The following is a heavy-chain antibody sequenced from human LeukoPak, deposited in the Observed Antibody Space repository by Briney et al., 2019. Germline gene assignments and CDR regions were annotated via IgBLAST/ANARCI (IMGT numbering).Heavy chain of an antibody. D-gene: IGHD4-17*01. Sequence: GGSLRFSCAASGFTFSSYAMSWVRQAPGKGLEWVSAISGSGGSTYYADSVKGRFTISRDNSKNTLYLQMNSLRAEDTAVYYCAKEVWRRTVTTPLDYWGQGTLVTVSS. CDR2: ISGSGGST. CDR1: GFTFSSYA. V-gene: IGHV3-23*01. CDR3: AKEVWRRTVTTPLDY. J-gene: IGHJ4*02.